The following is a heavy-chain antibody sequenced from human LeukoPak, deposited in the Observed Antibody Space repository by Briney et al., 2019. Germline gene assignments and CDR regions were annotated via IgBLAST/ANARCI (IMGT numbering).Heavy chain of an antibody. CDR1: GFIFSSFW. CDR2: TNSDGSTT. Sequence: PGGSLRLSCAASGFIFSSFWMHWVRQVPGKGLVWVSHTNSDGSTTDYADSVRGRFTISRDNAKNTLYLQMNRLTVEDTAVYYCGRGMRDYYGLDYWGQGILVAVSS. CDR3: GRGMRDYYGLDY. J-gene: IGHJ4*02. V-gene: IGHV3-74*01. D-gene: IGHD3-10*01.